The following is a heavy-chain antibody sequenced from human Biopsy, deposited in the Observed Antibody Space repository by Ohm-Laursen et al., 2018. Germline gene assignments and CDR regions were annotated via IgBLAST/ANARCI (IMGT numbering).Heavy chain of an antibody. D-gene: IGHD6-19*01. Sequence: SETLSLTCAVSGDSVSSGSFYWTWIRQPPGQGLEYIGYIYDRRSTANYNPSLESRVTMPVDMPKNQFSLKLSSVTAADTAIYYRARGMRSSGWPYFDSWGQGTLVTVSS. J-gene: IGHJ4*02. V-gene: IGHV4-61*01. CDR1: GDSVSSGSFY. CDR2: IYDRRSTA. CDR3: ARGMRSSGWPYFDS.